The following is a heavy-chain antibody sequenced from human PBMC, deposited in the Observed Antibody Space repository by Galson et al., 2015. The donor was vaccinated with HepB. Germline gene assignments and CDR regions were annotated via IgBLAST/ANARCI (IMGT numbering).Heavy chain of an antibody. CDR3: ARDEEWELSKPPYYFDY. J-gene: IGHJ4*02. D-gene: IGHD1-26*01. Sequence: SLRLSCAASGFTFSSYSMNWVRQAPGKGLEWVSYISSSSSTIYYADSVKGRFTISRDNAKNSLYLQMNSLRAEDTAVYYCARDEEWELSKPPYYFDYWGQGTLVTVSS. CDR2: ISSSSSTI. CDR1: GFTFSSYS. V-gene: IGHV3-48*01.